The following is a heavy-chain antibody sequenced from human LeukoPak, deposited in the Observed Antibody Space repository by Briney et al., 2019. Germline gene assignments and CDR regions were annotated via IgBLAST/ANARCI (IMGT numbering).Heavy chain of an antibody. CDR3: ARSGYYGRGWFDP. V-gene: IGHV1-8*01. Sequence: GASVKVSCKSSGYTFTSYDINWVRQATGQGLEWMGWMNPNSGNTGYAQKFQGRVTTTRNTSISTAYMELSSLRSEDTAVYYCARSGYYGRGWFDPWGQGTLVTVSS. D-gene: IGHD3-10*01. J-gene: IGHJ5*02. CDR2: MNPNSGNT. CDR1: GYTFTSYD.